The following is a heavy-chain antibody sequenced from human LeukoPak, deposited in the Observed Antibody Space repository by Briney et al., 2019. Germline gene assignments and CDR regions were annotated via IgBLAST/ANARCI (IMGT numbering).Heavy chain of an antibody. CDR3: AKTPGDIVATTRFDY. CDR2: ISGSGGRT. Sequence: PGGSLRLSCAASGFTFSSYAMSWVRQAPGKGLEWVSGISGSGGRTHYADSVKGRFTISRDSSKNTLYLQMNSLRAEDTAVYYCAKTPGDIVATTRFDYWGQGTLVTVSS. J-gene: IGHJ4*02. V-gene: IGHV3-23*01. D-gene: IGHD5-12*01. CDR1: GFTFSSYA.